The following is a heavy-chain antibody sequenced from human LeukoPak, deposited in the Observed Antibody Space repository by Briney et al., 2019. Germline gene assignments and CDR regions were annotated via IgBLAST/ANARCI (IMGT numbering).Heavy chain of an antibody. CDR2: IWYDGSNK. J-gene: IGHJ4*02. D-gene: IGHD3-22*01. CDR1: GFTFSSYG. CDR3: ARDAYDSSGYYYGAPDY. V-gene: IGHV3-33*01. Sequence: GGSLRLSCAASGFTFSSYGMHWVRQAPGKGLEWVAVIWYDGSNKYYADSVKGRFTISRDNSKNTLYLQMNSLRAEDTAMYYCARDAYDSSGYYYGAPDYWGQGTLVTVSS.